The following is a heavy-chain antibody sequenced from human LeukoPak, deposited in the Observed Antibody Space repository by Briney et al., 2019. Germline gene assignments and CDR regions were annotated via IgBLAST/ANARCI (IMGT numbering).Heavy chain of an antibody. D-gene: IGHD3-10*01. Sequence: GGSLRLSCTAPGITFSNYAMHWVRQAPGEGLERVTVISNDGSVKYYADSVKGRFTISRDNSKNTLYLQMNSLRAGDTAVYFCAKVGGSGTSYYYFGMDVWGQGTTVTVSS. CDR1: GITFSNYA. CDR3: AKVGGSGTSYYYFGMDV. V-gene: IGHV3-30*04. CDR2: ISNDGSVK. J-gene: IGHJ6*02.